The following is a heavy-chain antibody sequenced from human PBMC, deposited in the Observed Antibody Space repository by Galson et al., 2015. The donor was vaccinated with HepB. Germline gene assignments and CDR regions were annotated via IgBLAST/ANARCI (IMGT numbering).Heavy chain of an antibody. V-gene: IGHV4-34*01. J-gene: IGHJ4*02. CDR3: ARRDILTGYSYYFDY. Sequence: TLSLTCAVYGGSFSGYYWSWIRQPPGKGLEWIGEINHSGSTNYNPSLKSRVTISVDTSKNQFSLKLSSVTAADTAVYYCARRDILTGYSYYFDYWGQGTLVTVSS. D-gene: IGHD3-9*01. CDR2: INHSGST. CDR1: GGSFSGYY.